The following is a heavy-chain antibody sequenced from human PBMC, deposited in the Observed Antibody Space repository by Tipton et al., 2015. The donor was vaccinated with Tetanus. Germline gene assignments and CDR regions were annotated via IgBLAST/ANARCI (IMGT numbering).Heavy chain of an antibody. CDR1: GGSISDSDYH. CDR3: SREKSSSSDY. J-gene: IGHJ4*02. V-gene: IGHV4-39*01. Sequence: TLSLTCTVSGGSISDSDYHWGWVRQPPGKGLDWIGSIYYSGNNYYKPSLKSRVTISVDTSKNQFSLKLTSVTAADTAVYYCSREKSSSSDYWGQGTLVTVSS. D-gene: IGHD6-6*01. CDR2: IYYSGNN.